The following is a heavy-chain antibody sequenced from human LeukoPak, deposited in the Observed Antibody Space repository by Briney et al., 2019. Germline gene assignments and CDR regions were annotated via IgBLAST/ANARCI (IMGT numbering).Heavy chain of an antibody. Sequence: GASVKVSCKASGYTFTGYSMHWVRQAPGQGLEWMGRINPSSGGTNYAQKFQGRVTMTRDTSISTAYMELRLGSDDTAVYYCARGASEIVMVTAQFDCWGQGTLVTVSS. CDR2: INPSSGGT. CDR1: GYTFTGYS. J-gene: IGHJ4*02. CDR3: ARGASEIVMVTAQFDC. V-gene: IGHV1-2*06. D-gene: IGHD2-21*02.